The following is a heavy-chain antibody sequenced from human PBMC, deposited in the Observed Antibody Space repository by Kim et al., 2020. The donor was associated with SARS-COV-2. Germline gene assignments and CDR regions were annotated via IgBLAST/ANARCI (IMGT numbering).Heavy chain of an antibody. CDR3: ASGSKGFDP. V-gene: IGHV5-10-1*01. J-gene: IGHJ5*02. Sequence: SYTNNRPSFQGHVTISADKSISTAYLQWSSLKASDTAMYYCASGSKGFDPWGQGTLVTVSS. CDR2: SYT.